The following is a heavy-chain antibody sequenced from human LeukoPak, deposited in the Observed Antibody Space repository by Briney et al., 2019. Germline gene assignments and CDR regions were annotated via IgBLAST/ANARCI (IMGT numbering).Heavy chain of an antibody. Sequence: SVKVSCKASGGTFSSYTISWVRQAPGRGLEWMGRIIPILGIANYAQKFQGRVTITADKSTSTAYMELSSLRSEDTAVYYCAQYDFWSGYLADDAFDIWGQGTMVTVSS. CDR2: IIPILGIA. J-gene: IGHJ3*02. D-gene: IGHD3-3*01. V-gene: IGHV1-69*02. CDR3: AQYDFWSGYLADDAFDI. CDR1: GGTFSSYT.